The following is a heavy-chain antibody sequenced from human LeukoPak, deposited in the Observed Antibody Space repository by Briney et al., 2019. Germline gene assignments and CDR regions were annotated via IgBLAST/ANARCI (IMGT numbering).Heavy chain of an antibody. CDR2: ISGSGGST. J-gene: IGHJ4*02. V-gene: IGHV3-23*01. CDR3: AKGYSYGRYYFDY. D-gene: IGHD5-18*01. CDR1: GFTFSSYA. Sequence: GGSLRLSCAASGFTFSSYAMGWVRQAPGKGLEWVSAISGSGGSTYYADSVKGRFTISRDNSKNTLYLQMNSLRAEDTAVYYCAKGYSYGRYYFDYWGQGTLVTVSS.